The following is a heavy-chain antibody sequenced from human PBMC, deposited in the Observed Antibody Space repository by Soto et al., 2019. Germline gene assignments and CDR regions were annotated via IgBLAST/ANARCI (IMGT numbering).Heavy chain of an antibody. CDR2: ISWDSGSI. D-gene: IGHD6-19*01. J-gene: IGHJ5*02. Sequence: EVQLVESGGGLVQPGRSLRLSCAASGFTFDDYGMHWVRQAPGKGLEWVSGISWDSGSIGYADSVKGRFTISRDNAKNSLYLQMTSLRAEDTALYYWAKAIAVADPPYDRWGQGTLVTVSS. CDR1: GFTFDDYG. V-gene: IGHV3-9*01. CDR3: AKAIAVADPPYDR.